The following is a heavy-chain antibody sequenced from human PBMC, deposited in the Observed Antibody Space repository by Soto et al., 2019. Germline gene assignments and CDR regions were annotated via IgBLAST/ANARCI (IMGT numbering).Heavy chain of an antibody. Sequence: QVQLVESGGGVVQPGRSLRLSCAASRFTFSSYDMNWVRQAPGKGLEWLTVISYDGSSKYSADSVKGRFTISRDNSKNSLFLQMNSLRAEDTAVYYCGRVPLDGNYANGVDVWGQGTTVTVSS. J-gene: IGHJ6*02. V-gene: IGHV3-30*03. CDR3: GRVPLDGNYANGVDV. CDR2: ISYDGSSK. D-gene: IGHD4-17*01. CDR1: RFTFSSYD.